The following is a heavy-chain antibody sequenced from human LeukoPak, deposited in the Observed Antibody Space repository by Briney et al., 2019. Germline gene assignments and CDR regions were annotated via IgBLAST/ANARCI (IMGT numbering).Heavy chain of an antibody. D-gene: IGHD6-6*01. V-gene: IGHV4-34*01. CDR1: GGSFSGYY. Sequence: SETLSLTCAVYGGSFSGYYWSWIRQPPGKGLEWIGEINHSGSTNYNPSLKSRVTISVDTSKNQFSLKLSSVTAAETAVYYCATRPRQLAHNWFDPWGQGTLVTVSS. CDR2: INHSGST. CDR3: ATRPRQLAHNWFDP. J-gene: IGHJ5*02.